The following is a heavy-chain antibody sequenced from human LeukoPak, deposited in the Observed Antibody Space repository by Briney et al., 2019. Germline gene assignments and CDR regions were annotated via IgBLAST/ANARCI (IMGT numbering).Heavy chain of an antibody. D-gene: IGHD6-19*01. CDR1: GGSFSGYY. CDR3: GSGWYVXXRNWFDP. J-gene: IGHJ5*02. V-gene: IGHV4-34*01. CDR2: INHSGST. Sequence: SETLSLTCAVYGGSFSGYYWSWIRQPPGKGLEWIGEINHSGSTNYNPSLKSRVTISVDTSKNQFSLKLSSVTAADTAVSRGGSGWYVXXRNWFDPWGQGTLVTVS.